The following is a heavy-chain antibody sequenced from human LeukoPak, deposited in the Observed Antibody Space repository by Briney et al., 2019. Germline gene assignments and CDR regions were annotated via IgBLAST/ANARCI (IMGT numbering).Heavy chain of an antibody. CDR2: IRYDGSNK. V-gene: IGHV3-30*02. CDR3: AKSGPFGSGSYPLDWYFDL. Sequence: GGSLRLSCAASGFTFSSYGMHWVRQAPGKGLEWVAFIRYDGSNKYYADSVKGRFTISRDNSKNTLYLQMNSLRAEDTAVYYCAKSGPFGSGSYPLDWYFDLWGRGTLVTVSS. D-gene: IGHD3-10*01. CDR1: GFTFSSYG. J-gene: IGHJ2*01.